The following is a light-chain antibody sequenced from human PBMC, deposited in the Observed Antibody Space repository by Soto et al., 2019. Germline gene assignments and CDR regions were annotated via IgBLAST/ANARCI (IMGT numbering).Light chain of an antibody. J-gene: IGKJ2*01. CDR1: QSVSSD. CDR2: GAS. CDR3: LQYNDWPPKQYT. Sequence: EIVMTQSPATLSVSPGERVTLSCRASQSVSSDLAWYQQKPGQAPRLLIYGASTRATGTPARFSGSGSGTEFSLSISSLQSEDFALYYCLQYNDWPPKQYTFGQGTKLEIK. V-gene: IGKV3-15*01.